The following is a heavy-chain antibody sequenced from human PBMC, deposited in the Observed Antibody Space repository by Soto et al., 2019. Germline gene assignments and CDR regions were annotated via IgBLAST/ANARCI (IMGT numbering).Heavy chain of an antibody. CDR1: GFTFSSYD. Sequence: GGSLRLSCAASGFTFSSYDMHWVRQATGKGLEWVSAIGTAGDTYYPGSVKGRFTISRENAKNSLYLQMNSLRAGDTAVYYCARVAGYSGYDIWGQGTLVTVSS. CDR2: IGTAGDT. J-gene: IGHJ4*02. D-gene: IGHD5-12*01. CDR3: ARVAGYSGYDI. V-gene: IGHV3-13*01.